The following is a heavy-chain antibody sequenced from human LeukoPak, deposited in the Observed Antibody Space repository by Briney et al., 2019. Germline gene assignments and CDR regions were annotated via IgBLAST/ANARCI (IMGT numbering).Heavy chain of an antibody. CDR1: GFPFSSYG. CDR3: AKKDFDY. V-gene: IGHV3-30*18. J-gene: IGHJ4*02. CDR2: ISYDGSNK. Sequence: PGGSLRLSCAASGFPFSSYGMHWVRQAPGKGLEWVAVISYDGSNKYYADSVKGRFTISRDNSKNTLYLQMNSLRAEDTTVYYCAKKDFDYWGQGTLVTVSS.